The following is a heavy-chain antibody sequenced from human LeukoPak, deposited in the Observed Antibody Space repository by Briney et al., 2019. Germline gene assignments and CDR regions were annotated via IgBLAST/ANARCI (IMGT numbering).Heavy chain of an antibody. CDR3: ARANRYAGGDRHFDY. CDR2: IYIIRST. D-gene: IGHD1-14*01. Sequence: PSETLSLTCTVAGSSISSNYWSWIRQPPGKGLEWIGYIYIIRSTNYTPSLKSRFTISLDTSKNQFSLKLSSVTAADTAVYFCARANRYAGGDRHFDYWGQGTLVTVSS. V-gene: IGHV4-4*09. J-gene: IGHJ4*02. CDR1: GSSISSNY.